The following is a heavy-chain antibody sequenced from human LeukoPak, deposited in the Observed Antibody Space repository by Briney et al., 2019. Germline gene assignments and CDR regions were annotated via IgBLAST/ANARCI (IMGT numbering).Heavy chain of an antibody. CDR2: INHSGST. Sequence: SETLSLTCAVYGGSFSGYYWSWIRQPPGKGLEWIGEINHSGSTNYNPSLKSRVTISVDTSKNQFSLKLSSVTAADTAVYYCARLLSYDSSGYYYVFGYWGQGTLVTVSS. CDR1: GGSFSGYY. V-gene: IGHV4-34*01. J-gene: IGHJ4*02. CDR3: ARLLSYDSSGYYYVFGY. D-gene: IGHD3-22*01.